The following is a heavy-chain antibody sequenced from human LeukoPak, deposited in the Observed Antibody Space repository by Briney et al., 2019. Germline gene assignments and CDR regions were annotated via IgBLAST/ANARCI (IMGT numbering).Heavy chain of an antibody. D-gene: IGHD3-3*01. CDR1: GGSISSYY. CDR2: IYYSGST. Sequence: SETLSLTCTVSGGSISSYYWSWIRQPPGKELEWIGYIYYSGSTNYNPSLKSRVTISVDTSKNQFSLKLSSVTAADTAVYYCARKLSYDFWSRWGQGTLVTVSS. CDR3: ARKLSYDFWSR. V-gene: IGHV4-59*08. J-gene: IGHJ4*02.